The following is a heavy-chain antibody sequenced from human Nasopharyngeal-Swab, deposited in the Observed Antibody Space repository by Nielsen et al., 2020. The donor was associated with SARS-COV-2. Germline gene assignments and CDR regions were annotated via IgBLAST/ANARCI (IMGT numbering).Heavy chain of an antibody. Sequence: ASVKVSCKVSGYTLTDLSMHWVRQAPGKGLEWMGGFDPEDGETIYAQKFQGRVTMTEDTSTDTAYMELSSLRAEETAVYYCARDSELAYSSGWYGMDVWGQGTTVTVSS. CDR3: ARDSELAYSSGWYGMDV. D-gene: IGHD6-19*01. J-gene: IGHJ6*02. V-gene: IGHV1-24*01. CDR2: FDPEDGET. CDR1: GYTLTDLS.